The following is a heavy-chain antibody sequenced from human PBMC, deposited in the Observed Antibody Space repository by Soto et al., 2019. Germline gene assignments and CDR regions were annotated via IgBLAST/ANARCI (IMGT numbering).Heavy chain of an antibody. CDR2: IYYSGST. CDR1: GGSISSSSYY. J-gene: IGHJ4*02. Sequence: QLQLQESGPGLVKPSETLSLTCTVSGGSISSSSYYWGWIRQPPGKGLEWIGSIYYSGSTYYNPSIKSRVTISVDTSKNQFSLKLSSVTAADTAVYYCARLSRFLYYFDYWGQGTLVTVSS. CDR3: ARLSRFLYYFDY. V-gene: IGHV4-39*01. D-gene: IGHD3-3*01.